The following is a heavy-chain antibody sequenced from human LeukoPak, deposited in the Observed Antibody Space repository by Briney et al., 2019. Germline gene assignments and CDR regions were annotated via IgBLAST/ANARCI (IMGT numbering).Heavy chain of an antibody. CDR1: GGSISSSAYY. V-gene: IGHV4-31*03. Sequence: SQTLSLTCTVSGGSISSSAYYWSWIRQHPGKGLEWIGYIHYSGYTNYNPSLKGRVTISVDTSKNQFSLKLSSVTAADTALFYCARESVEIGTRWFDPWGQGTLVTVSS. CDR2: IHYSGYT. J-gene: IGHJ5*01. D-gene: IGHD6-13*01. CDR3: ARESVEIGTRWFDP.